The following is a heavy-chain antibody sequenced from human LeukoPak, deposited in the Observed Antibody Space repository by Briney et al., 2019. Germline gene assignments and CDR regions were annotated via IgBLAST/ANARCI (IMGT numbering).Heavy chain of an antibody. CDR2: IIPILGIA. CDR1: GGTFSSYT. D-gene: IGHD1-26*01. V-gene: IGHV1-69*02. J-gene: IGHJ4*02. CDR3: ARGGLLRFFDY. Sequence: GASVKVSCKASGGTFSSYTISWVRQAPGQGPEWMGRIIPILGIANHAQKFQGRVTITADKSTSTAYMELSSLRSEDTAVYYCARGGLLRFFDYWGQGTLVTVSS.